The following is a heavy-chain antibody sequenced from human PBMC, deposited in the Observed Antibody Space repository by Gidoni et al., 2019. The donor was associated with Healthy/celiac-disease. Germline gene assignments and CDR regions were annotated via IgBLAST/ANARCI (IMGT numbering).Heavy chain of an antibody. CDR1: GYTFTSYY. D-gene: IGHD6-19*01. CDR3: ARVAVAGTDLADAFDI. Sequence: QVQLVQSGAEVKKPGASVKVSCKPSGYTFTSYYMHWVRQAPGQGLEWMGIINPSGGSTSYAQKFQGRVTMTRDTSTSTVYMELSSLRSEDTAVYYCARVAVAGTDLADAFDIWGQGTMVTVSS. V-gene: IGHV1-46*01. J-gene: IGHJ3*02. CDR2: INPSGGST.